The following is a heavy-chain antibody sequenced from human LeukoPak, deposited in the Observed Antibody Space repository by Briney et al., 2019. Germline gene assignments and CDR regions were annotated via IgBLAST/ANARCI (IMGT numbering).Heavy chain of an antibody. D-gene: IGHD2-21*01. J-gene: IGHJ4*02. CDR3: AREWVAYSYDTGADSIEY. CDR1: GGSVSSGSYY. Sequence: SETLSLTCTVSGGSVSSGSYYWSWIRQPPGKGLEWIGNIYYTGNTNYNPSLKSRVNISVDTSKNQFSLKMRSVTAAHTAVYYCAREWVAYSYDTGADSIEYWGQGTLVTVSS. CDR2: IYYTGNT. V-gene: IGHV4-61*01.